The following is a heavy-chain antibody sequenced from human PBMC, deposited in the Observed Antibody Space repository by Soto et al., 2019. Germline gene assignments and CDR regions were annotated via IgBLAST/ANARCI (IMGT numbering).Heavy chain of an antibody. CDR1: GGSISSGGYY. D-gene: IGHD2-21*02. Sequence: QVQLQESGPGLVKPSQTLSLTCTVSGGSISSGGYYWTWIRQHPGKGLEWIGYIYYSGSTYYNPSLNGRVTMSVDTSKHQVSLKLSSVTAADTAVYYCARVCGGDCHYGMDVWGQGTTVTVSS. J-gene: IGHJ6*02. CDR3: ARVCGGDCHYGMDV. CDR2: IYYSGST. V-gene: IGHV4-31*03.